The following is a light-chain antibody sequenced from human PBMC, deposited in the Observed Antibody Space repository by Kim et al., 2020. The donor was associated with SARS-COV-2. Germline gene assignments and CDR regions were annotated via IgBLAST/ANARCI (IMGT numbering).Light chain of an antibody. CDR3: NSRDSNNNVL. CDR2: GKN. Sequence: SSELTQDPAVSVALGQTVRITCQGDSLRSSYATWYQQKPGQAPILVIYGKNNRPSGIPDRFSGSSSGNTASLTITGTQAGDEADYYCNSRDSNNNVLFGG. J-gene: IGLJ2*01. CDR1: SLRSSY. V-gene: IGLV3-19*01.